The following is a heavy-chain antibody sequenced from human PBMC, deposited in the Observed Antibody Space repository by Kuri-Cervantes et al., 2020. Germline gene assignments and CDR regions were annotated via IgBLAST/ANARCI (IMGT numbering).Heavy chain of an antibody. CDR3: ARVPNYDFWSGYYGNNWFDP. CDR1: GGSFSGYY. J-gene: IGHJ5*02. Sequence: LRLSCAVYGGSFSGYYWSWIRQPPGKGLEWIGEINHSGSTNYNPSLKSRVTISVDTSKNQFSLKLSSVTAADTAVYYCARVPNYDFWSGYYGNNWFDPWGQGTLVTVSS. CDR2: INHSGST. D-gene: IGHD3-3*01. V-gene: IGHV4-34*01.